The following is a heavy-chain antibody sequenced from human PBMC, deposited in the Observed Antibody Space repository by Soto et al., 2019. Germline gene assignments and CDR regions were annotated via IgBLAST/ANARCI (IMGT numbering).Heavy chain of an antibody. CDR3: ARDKITMVPEAD. CDR2: INHSGST. Sequence: SETLSLTCAVYGGSFSGYYWTWIRQPPGTGLEWIGEINHSGSTNYNPSLKSRVTISVDTSKNQFSLKLTSVTAADTAVYYCARDKITMVPEADWGQGTLVTVSS. J-gene: IGHJ4*02. CDR1: GGSFSGYY. D-gene: IGHD3-10*01. V-gene: IGHV4-34*01.